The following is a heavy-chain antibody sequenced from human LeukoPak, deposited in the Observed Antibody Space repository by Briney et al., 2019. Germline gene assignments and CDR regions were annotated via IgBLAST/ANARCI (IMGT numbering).Heavy chain of an antibody. CDR1: GFTFSSYA. D-gene: IGHD3-22*01. Sequence: GGSLRLSCAASGFTFSSYAMSWVRQAPGKGLEWVSAISGSGGSTYYADAVKGRFTISRDNSKNTLYLEMNSLRAEDTAVYYGARGYDSSGYYAGWFDPWGQGTLVTVSS. J-gene: IGHJ5*02. CDR3: ARGYDSSGYYAGWFDP. V-gene: IGHV3-23*01. CDR2: ISGSGGST.